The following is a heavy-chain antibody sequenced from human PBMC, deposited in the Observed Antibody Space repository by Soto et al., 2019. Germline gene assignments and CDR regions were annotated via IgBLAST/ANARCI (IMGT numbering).Heavy chain of an antibody. CDR1: GFTFSDYY. Sequence: QVQLVESGGGLVKPGGSLRLSCAASGFTFSDYYMTWIRQAPGKGLEWVSYISSSASTINYADSVKGRFTISRDNAKNSLYLQMNSLRAEDTAVYYYARDQGYPRRVYDYWGQGTLVTVSS. D-gene: IGHD5-12*01. V-gene: IGHV3-11*01. CDR3: ARDQGYPRRVYDY. J-gene: IGHJ4*02. CDR2: ISSSASTI.